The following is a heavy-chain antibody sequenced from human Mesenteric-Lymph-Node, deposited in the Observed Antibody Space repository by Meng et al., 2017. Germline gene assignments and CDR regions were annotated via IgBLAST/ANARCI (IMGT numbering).Heavy chain of an antibody. CDR1: GFTFSDYY. CDR3: ARRPYYYDSSGYYYYYYGMDV. CDR2: ISSSGSTI. D-gene: IGHD3-22*01. J-gene: IGHJ6*02. Sequence: GGSLRLSCAASGFTFSDYYMSWIRQAPGKGLEWVSYISSSGSTIYYADSVKGRFTISRDNAKNSLYLQMDSLRAEDTAMYYCARRPYYYDSSGYYYYYYGMDVWGQGTTVTVSS. V-gene: IGHV3-11*04.